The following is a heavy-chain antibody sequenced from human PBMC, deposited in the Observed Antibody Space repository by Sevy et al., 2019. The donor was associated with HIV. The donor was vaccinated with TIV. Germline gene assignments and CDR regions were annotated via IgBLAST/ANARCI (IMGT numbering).Heavy chain of an antibody. V-gene: IGHV3-53*01. CDR2: IYSGGST. CDR1: GFTVSSNY. D-gene: IGHD3-9*01. Sequence: GESLKISCAASGFTVSSNYMSWVRQAPGKGLEWVSVIYSGGSTYYAYSVKGRFTISRDNSKNTLYLQMNSLRAEDTAVYYCAREGGPYDMLTGYGMDVWGQGTTVTVSS. CDR3: AREGGPYDMLTGYGMDV. J-gene: IGHJ6*02.